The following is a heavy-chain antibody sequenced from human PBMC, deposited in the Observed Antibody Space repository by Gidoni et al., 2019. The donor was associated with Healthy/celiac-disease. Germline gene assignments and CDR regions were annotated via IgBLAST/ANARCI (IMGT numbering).Heavy chain of an antibody. V-gene: IGHV3-48*02. CDR1: GFTFSSYS. J-gene: IGHJ4*02. D-gene: IGHD6-13*01. CDR3: ARSRKDYNAAAGTIDY. Sequence: EVQLVESGGGLVQPGGSLRLSCAASGFTFSSYSMNWVRQAPGKGLEWVSYISSSSSTIYYADSVKGRFTISRDNAKNSLYLQMNSLRDEDTAVYYCARSRKDYNAAAGTIDYWGQGTLVTVSS. CDR2: ISSSSSTI.